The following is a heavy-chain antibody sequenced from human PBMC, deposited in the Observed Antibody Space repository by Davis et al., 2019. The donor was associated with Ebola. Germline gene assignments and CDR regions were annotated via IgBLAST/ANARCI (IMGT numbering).Heavy chain of an antibody. V-gene: IGHV3-53*01. Sequence: GGSLRLSCAASGFTVSSNYMSWVRQAPGKELEWVSVIYSGGSTYYADSVKGRFTISRDNSKNTLYLQMNSLRAEDTAVYYCAKLRELLVDYWGQGTLVTVSS. J-gene: IGHJ4*02. CDR1: GFTVSSNY. CDR3: AKLRELLVDY. CDR2: IYSGGST. D-gene: IGHD1-26*01.